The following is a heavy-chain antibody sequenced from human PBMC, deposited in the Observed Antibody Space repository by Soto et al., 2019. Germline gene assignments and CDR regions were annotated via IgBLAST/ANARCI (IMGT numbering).Heavy chain of an antibody. J-gene: IGHJ6*02. CDR3: AKAMGRSRVYGMDV. D-gene: IGHD3-10*01. CDR1: GLTFSGYG. Sequence: QVQLVESGGGVVQPGRSLRLSCEASGLTFSGYGMHWVRQAPGKGLEWVAGISFDGSTKYYAESVKGRFTISRDNSKNTLYLQMDSLRAEDTAMYYCAKAMGRSRVYGMDVWGQGTTVTVSS. CDR2: ISFDGSTK. V-gene: IGHV3-30*18.